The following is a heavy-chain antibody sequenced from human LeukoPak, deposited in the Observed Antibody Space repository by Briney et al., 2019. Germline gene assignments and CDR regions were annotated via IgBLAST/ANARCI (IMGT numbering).Heavy chain of an antibody. CDR1: GFTFSSYS. CDR2: ISDVSSTI. V-gene: IGHV3-48*04. J-gene: IGHJ4*02. D-gene: IGHD3-16*01. CDR3: ARPTTFGGLGY. Sequence: GGSLRLSCAASGFTFSSYSMNWVRQAPGKGLEWISYISDVSSTIYYADSVKGRFTISRDNAKNSLYLQMNSLRAEDTAVYYCARPTTFGGLGYWGQGTLVTVSS.